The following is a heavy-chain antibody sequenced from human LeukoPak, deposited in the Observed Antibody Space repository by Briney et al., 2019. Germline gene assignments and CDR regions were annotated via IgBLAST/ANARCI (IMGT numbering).Heavy chain of an antibody. CDR2: IYYSGST. CDR3: ARWSSLAAAKAFDY. J-gene: IGHJ4*02. D-gene: IGHD6-13*01. Sequence: PSETPSLTCTVSGGSINSGGYYWSWIRQHPGKGLEWIGYIYYSGSTYYNPSLKSRVTISVDTSKRQFSLKLNSVTAADTAVYYCARWSSLAAAKAFDYWGQGTLVTVSS. V-gene: IGHV4-31*03. CDR1: GGSINSGGYY.